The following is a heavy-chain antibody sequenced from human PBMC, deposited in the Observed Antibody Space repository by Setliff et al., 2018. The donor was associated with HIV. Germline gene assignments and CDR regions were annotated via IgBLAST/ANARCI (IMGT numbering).Heavy chain of an antibody. CDR1: GGTFSSYA. D-gene: IGHD2-15*01. Sequence: ASVKVSCKASGGTFSSYAISWVRQAPGQGLEWMGGIIPIFGTANYAQKFQGRVTITTDESTSTAYMELSSLRSEDTDVYYCARGYCSGGSCYGTYYYYGMDVWGQGTTVTVSS. CDR3: ARGYCSGGSCYGTYYYYGMDV. CDR2: IIPIFGTA. V-gene: IGHV1-69*05. J-gene: IGHJ6*02.